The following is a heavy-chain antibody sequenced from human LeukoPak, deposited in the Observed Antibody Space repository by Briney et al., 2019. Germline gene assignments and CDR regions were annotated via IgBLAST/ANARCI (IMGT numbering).Heavy chain of an antibody. D-gene: IGHD6-19*01. CDR1: GFTFSKYW. J-gene: IGHJ4*02. CDR2: INTDGTVT. Sequence: TGGSLRLSCAASGFTFSKYWMLWVRQAPEKGLESVSRINTDGTVTTYADSVKGRFTVSRDNADSTMFLQMNSVRDEDTAVYYCATKQWLAPPPDSWGQGTPVTVSS. V-gene: IGHV3-74*01. CDR3: ATKQWLAPPPDS.